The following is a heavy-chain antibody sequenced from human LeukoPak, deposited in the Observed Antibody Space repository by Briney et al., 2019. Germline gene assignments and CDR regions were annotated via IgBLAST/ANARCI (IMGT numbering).Heavy chain of an antibody. CDR1: GFTFSSYW. J-gene: IGHJ5*02. CDR3: ARGTYGLRIDNWFDP. V-gene: IGHV3-74*01. D-gene: IGHD1-26*01. Sequence: GGSLRLSCAASGFTFSSYWMHWVRQAPGKGLVWVSRINSDGSSTSYADSVKGRFTISRDNAKNTLYLQMNSLRAGDTAVYYCARGTYGLRIDNWFDPWGQGTLVTVSS. CDR2: INSDGSST.